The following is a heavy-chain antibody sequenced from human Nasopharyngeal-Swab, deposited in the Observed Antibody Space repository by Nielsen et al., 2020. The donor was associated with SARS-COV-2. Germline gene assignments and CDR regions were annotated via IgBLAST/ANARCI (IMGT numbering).Heavy chain of an antibody. CDR1: GFTFDDFG. CDR3: ARGDYYNSAAFDI. CDR2: INWNGGST. D-gene: IGHD3-22*01. J-gene: IGHJ3*02. V-gene: IGHV3-20*01. Sequence: GESLKISCAASGFTFDDFGMSWVRQGPGKGLEWVSGINWNGGSTGYADSVKGRFTISRDNSRKSLYLQMNSLRAEDTAFYHCARGDYYNSAAFDIWGQGTKVIVSS.